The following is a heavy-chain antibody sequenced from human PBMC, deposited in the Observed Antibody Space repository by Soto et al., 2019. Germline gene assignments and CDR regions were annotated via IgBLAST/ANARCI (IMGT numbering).Heavy chain of an antibody. J-gene: IGHJ6*02. CDR1: GFSFSNAW. CDR3: TTGSVEGV. V-gene: IGHV3-15*07. D-gene: IGHD2-15*01. Sequence: VQLVESGGGLVKPGGSLRLSCAASGFSFSNAWMNWVRQAPGKGLEWVGRIKRKIDGEATDYAGPVKGRFTVFRDDSKSALYLQVNSLKGDDIAVYYCTTGSVEGVWGQGTTVTVS. CDR2: IKRKIDGEAT.